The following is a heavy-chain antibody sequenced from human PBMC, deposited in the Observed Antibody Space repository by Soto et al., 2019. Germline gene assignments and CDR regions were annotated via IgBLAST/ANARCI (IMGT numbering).Heavy chain of an antibody. CDR3: AREQGDYVWGSYRFFDI. J-gene: IGHJ3*02. D-gene: IGHD3-16*02. V-gene: IGHV1-18*01. Sequence: ASVKVSCKASGYTFTSYGISWVRQAPGQGLEWMGWISAYNGNTNYAQKLQGRVTMTTDTSTSTAYMELGSLRSDDTAVYYCAREQGDYVWGSYRFFDIWGQGTMVT. CDR2: ISAYNGNT. CDR1: GYTFTSYG.